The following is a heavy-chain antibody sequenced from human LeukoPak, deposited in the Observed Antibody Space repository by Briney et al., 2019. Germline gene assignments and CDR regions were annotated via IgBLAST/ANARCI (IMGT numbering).Heavy chain of an antibody. J-gene: IGHJ6*02. V-gene: IGHV3-30*18. CDR1: GFTFSSYG. Sequence: GRSLRLSCAASGFTFSSYGVHWVRQAPGKGLEWVAVISYDGSNKYYADSVKGRFTISRDNSKNTLYLQMNSLRAEDTAVYYCAKDTGYSSSWYSYYHYYYGMDVWGQGTTVTVSS. D-gene: IGHD6-13*01. CDR2: ISYDGSNK. CDR3: AKDTGYSSSWYSYYHYYYGMDV.